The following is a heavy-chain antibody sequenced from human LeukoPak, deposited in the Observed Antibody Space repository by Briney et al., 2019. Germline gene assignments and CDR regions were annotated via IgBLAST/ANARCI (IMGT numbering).Heavy chain of an antibody. CDR2: INPSGGST. J-gene: IGHJ4*02. CDR3: AFLRSLEWPPQFYFDY. CDR1: GYTFTSYY. V-gene: IGHV1-46*01. D-gene: IGHD3-3*01. Sequence: ASVKVSCRASGYTFTSYYMHWVRQAPGQGLEWMGIINPSGGSTSYAQKFQGRVTMTRDTSTSTVYMELTRLRSDDTAVYYCAFLRSLEWPPQFYFDYWGQGTLVTVSS.